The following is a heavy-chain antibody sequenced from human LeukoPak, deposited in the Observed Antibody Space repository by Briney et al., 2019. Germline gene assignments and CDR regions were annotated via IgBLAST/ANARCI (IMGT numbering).Heavy chain of an antibody. CDR1: GGSISSYY. J-gene: IGHJ4*02. CDR2: IYYSGST. Sequence: PSETLSLTCTVSGGSISSYYWSWIRQPPEKGLEWIEYIYYSGSTNYNPSLKSRVTMSVDTSKNQFSLKLSSVTAADTAVYYCARTYCSTTACPFDYWGQGTLVTVSS. V-gene: IGHV4-59*08. D-gene: IGHD2-2*01. CDR3: ARTYCSTTACPFDY.